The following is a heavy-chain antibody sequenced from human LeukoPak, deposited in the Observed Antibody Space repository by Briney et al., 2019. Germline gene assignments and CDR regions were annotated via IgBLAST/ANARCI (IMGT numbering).Heavy chain of an antibody. V-gene: IGHV1-69*13. CDR2: IIPIFGTV. J-gene: IGHJ3*02. CDR1: GGTFSSCA. Sequence: SVKVSCKASGGTFSSCAISWVRQAPGQGLEWMRGIIPIFGTVNYAQKFQGRVTITADESTSTAYMELSSVRSEDTAVYYCARGGGYVPLNDAFDIWGQGTMVTVSS. D-gene: IGHD5-12*01. CDR3: ARGGGYVPLNDAFDI.